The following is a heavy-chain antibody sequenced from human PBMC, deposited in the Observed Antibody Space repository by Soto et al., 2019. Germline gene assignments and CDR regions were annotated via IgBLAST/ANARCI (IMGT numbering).Heavy chain of an antibody. CDR3: ARAVAVAADFDY. D-gene: IGHD6-19*01. CDR2: INAGNGNT. V-gene: IGHV1-3*01. J-gene: IGHJ4*02. CDR1: GYTFTGYA. Sequence: ASVKVSCKAFGYTFTGYAMHWVRQDPGQRLEWMGWINAGNGNTRYSQKFQGRVTITRDTSASTVYMELSSLRSEDTGVYYCARAVAVAADFDYWGQGTLVTVSS.